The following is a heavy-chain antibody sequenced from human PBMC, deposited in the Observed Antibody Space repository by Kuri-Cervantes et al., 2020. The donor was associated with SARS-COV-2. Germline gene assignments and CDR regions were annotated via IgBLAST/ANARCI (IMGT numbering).Heavy chain of an antibody. CDR1: GGTFSSYA. V-gene: IGHV1-69*13. Sequence: SVQVSCKASGGTFSSYAISWVRQAPGQGLEWMGGIIPIFGTANYAQKFQGRVTITADESTSTAYMELSSLRSEDTAVYYCARGDGPALCVGSSGYYAYWGQGTLVTVSS. D-gene: IGHD3-22*01. J-gene: IGHJ4*02. CDR2: IIPIFGTA. CDR3: ARGDGPALCVGSSGYYAY.